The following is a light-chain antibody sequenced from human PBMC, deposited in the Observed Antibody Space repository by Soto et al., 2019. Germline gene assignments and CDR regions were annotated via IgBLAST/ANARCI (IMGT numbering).Light chain of an antibody. CDR1: YSNIGAGYD. Sequence: QSVLTQPPSVSGAPGQGVTISCAGTYSNIGAGYDVHWYQQIPGTAPKLLIHRNTLRSSGVPDRFSGSKSGTSASLAIGGLRSEDEADYYCAAWDDSLSGVVFGGGTKLTVL. V-gene: IGLV1-40*01. CDR2: RNT. CDR3: AAWDDSLSGVV. J-gene: IGLJ2*01.